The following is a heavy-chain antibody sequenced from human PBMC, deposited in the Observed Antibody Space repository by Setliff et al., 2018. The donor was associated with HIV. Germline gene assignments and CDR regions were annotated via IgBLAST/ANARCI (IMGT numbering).Heavy chain of an antibody. Sequence: SQTLSLTCSVSGGSLSNYCWNWIRQSPGKGLEWIGYIFASETTNYNPYYNPSLQSRVTLSIDTSKNQFSLKLRSVTAADTAIYYCARRVDNSGTFPDKNWFDPWGQGRLVTVSS. CDR2: IFASETT. D-gene: IGHD3-10*01. J-gene: IGHJ5*02. CDR1: GGSLSNYC. CDR3: ARRVDNSGTFPDKNWFDP. V-gene: IGHV4-4*09.